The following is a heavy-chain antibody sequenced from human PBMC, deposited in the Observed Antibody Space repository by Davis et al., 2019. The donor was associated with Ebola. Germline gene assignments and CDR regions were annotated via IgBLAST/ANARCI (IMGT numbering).Heavy chain of an antibody. CDR2: ISHDGNNK. D-gene: IGHD6-19*01. CDR1: GFTFSNYG. Sequence: GESLKISCAASGFTFSNYGMHWVRQAPGKGLEWVAVISHDGNNKYYEDSVKGRFTISRDNSKNTLHLQMNSLRVEDTAIYYCAKDTSNVWFDVWGQGTTVTVSS. J-gene: IGHJ3*01. V-gene: IGHV3-30*18. CDR3: AKDTSNVWFDV.